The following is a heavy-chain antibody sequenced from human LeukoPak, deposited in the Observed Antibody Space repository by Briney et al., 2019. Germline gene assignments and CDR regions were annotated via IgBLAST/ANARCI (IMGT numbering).Heavy chain of an antibody. D-gene: IGHD4-23*01. CDR1: AFTFDDYG. J-gene: IGHJ4*02. V-gene: IGHV3-11*04. CDR3: ARDGGPTVVTPPY. Sequence: GGSLRLSCAASAFTFDDYGMSWIRQAPGKGLEWVSYISSSGSTIYYADSVKGRFTISMDNAKNSLYLQMNSLRAEDTAVYYCARDGGPTVVTPPYWGQGTLVTVSS. CDR2: ISSSGSTI.